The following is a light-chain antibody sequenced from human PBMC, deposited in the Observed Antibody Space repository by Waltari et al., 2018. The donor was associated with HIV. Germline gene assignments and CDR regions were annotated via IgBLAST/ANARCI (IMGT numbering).Light chain of an antibody. CDR2: GAS. V-gene: IGKV3-11*01. CDR3: QQRSNGPWGT. J-gene: IGKJ2*01. CDR1: QSVSSY. Sequence: EIVLTQSLATLSLSPGERATLSCRASQSVSSYLALYQQKPGQAPRLLIYGASNWATGIPASFSGSGSGTDFTLTVSSLGPEEFVVYYCQQRSNGPWGTVGHGTKLEIK.